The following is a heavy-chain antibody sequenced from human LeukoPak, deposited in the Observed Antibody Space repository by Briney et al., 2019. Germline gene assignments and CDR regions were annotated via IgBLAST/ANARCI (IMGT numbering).Heavy chain of an antibody. CDR3: AKSWNYYDSSGDDALDI. Sequence: GGSLRLSCAASGFTFSSYWMSWVRQAPGKGLEWVANIKQDGSEKYYVDSVKGRFTISRDNSKNTLYLQMNSLRVEDTAVYYCAKSWNYYDSSGDDALDIWGQGTMVTVSS. J-gene: IGHJ3*02. D-gene: IGHD3-22*01. CDR2: IKQDGSEK. V-gene: IGHV3-7*03. CDR1: GFTFSSYW.